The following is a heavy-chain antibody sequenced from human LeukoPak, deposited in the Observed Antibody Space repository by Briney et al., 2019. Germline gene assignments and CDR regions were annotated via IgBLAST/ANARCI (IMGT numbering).Heavy chain of an antibody. Sequence: GVPLRLSCVAAGFTFSDSVNIWVRQAPRKRLEWVAFIRYDGTKDYYADSVKGRFTISRDNSENTLNLQMNSLRPEDTAVYYCAKIEYSSLEVWGKGTTVTVSS. J-gene: IGHJ6*04. CDR2: IRYDGTKD. V-gene: IGHV3-30*02. CDR1: GFTFSDSV. D-gene: IGHD6-13*01. CDR3: AKIEYSSLEV.